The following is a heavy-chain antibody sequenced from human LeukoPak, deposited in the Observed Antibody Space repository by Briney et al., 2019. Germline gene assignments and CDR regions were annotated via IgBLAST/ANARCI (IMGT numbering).Heavy chain of an antibody. D-gene: IGHD1-1*01. J-gene: IGHJ4*02. CDR1: GVSISSHY. Sequence: GGPLRLSCAVSGVSISSHYMNWVRQAPGKGLEWVSVIYSGGSTYYADPVKGRFTISTDNYKNMLYLQMDSLRAAATDVYYCARSWNDRLNFDYWGQGTLVTVSS. CDR3: ARSWNDRLNFDY. CDR2: IYSGGST. V-gene: IGHV3-66*01.